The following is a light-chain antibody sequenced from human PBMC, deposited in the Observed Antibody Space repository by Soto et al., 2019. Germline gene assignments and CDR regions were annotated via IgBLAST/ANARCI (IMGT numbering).Light chain of an antibody. V-gene: IGKV1-39*01. CDR2: AAT. J-gene: IGKJ3*01. CDR1: RDISRY. Sequence: DIQMTQSPSSMSASVGDRVTITCRASRDISRYLNWYQQKPGKAPKLLIFAATTLQSGVPSRFSGNVSGTDFSLTITSLQPEDFATYYYQQSYSLPLTFGPGTKVDI. CDR3: QQSYSLPLT.